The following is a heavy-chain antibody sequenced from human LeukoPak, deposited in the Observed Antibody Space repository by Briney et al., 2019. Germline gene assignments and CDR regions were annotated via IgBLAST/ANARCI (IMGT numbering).Heavy chain of an antibody. CDR3: ASHGAAAQDYTWIDP. CDR1: AGSVSSYY. CDR2: IYYTGRT. Sequence: SETLSLTCTVSAGSVSSYYWSWIRQPPGKGLEWIGYIYYTGRTNYNPSLKSRVAISVDTSKNQFSLNLSSVTAADTAVYYCASHGAAAQDYTWIDPWGQGTLVTVSS. D-gene: IGHD6-13*01. J-gene: IGHJ5*02. V-gene: IGHV4-59*08.